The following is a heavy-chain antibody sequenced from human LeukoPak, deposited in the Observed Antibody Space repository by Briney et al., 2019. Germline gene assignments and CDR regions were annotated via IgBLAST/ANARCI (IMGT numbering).Heavy chain of an antibody. CDR2: ISWNSGSI. J-gene: IGHJ4*02. D-gene: IGHD4-23*01. CDR1: GFTFDDYA. CDR3: VRAIGSNTL. Sequence: GGSLRLSCAVSGFTFDDYAMHWVRQVPGKGLEWVSGISWNSGSIGYADSVKGRFTISRDNAKNSLYLQMNSLRAEDTAVYFCVRAIGSNTLWGQGTLVTVSS. V-gene: IGHV3-9*01.